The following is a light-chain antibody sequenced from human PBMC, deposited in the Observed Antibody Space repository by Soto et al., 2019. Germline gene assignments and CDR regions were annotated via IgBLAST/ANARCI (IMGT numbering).Light chain of an antibody. J-gene: IGLJ2*01. CDR1: SSDVGNYDY. V-gene: IGLV2-14*01. CDR2: EVS. Sequence: QSVLTQPASVSGSPGQSITMSCTGTSSDVGNYDYVSWYQQYPGKVPKLMIYEVSNRPSGVSNRFSGSKSGNTASLTISGLQAEDEADYFCSSYTTTATVLFGGGTKVTVL. CDR3: SSYTTTATVL.